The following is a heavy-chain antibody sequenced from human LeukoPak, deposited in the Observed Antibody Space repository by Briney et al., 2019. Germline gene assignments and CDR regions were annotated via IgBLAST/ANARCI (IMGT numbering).Heavy chain of an antibody. J-gene: IGHJ1*01. CDR2: ISYDGSNK. CDR1: GFTFSSYA. D-gene: IGHD6-13*01. CDR3: ASPSESSSWYTEYFQH. Sequence: GGSLRLSCAASGFTFSSYAMHWVRQAPGKGLEWVAVISYDGSNKYYADSVKGRFTISRDNSKNTLYLQMNSLRAEDTAVYYCASPSESSSWYTEYFQHWGQGTLVTVSS. V-gene: IGHV3-30-3*01.